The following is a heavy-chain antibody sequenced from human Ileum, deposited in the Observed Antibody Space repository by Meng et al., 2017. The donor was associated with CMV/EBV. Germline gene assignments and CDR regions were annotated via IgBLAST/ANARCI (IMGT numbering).Heavy chain of an antibody. CDR1: GFTFSNAW. Sequence: GESLKISCAASGFTFSNAWMSWVRQAPGKGLEWVGRIKSKTDGGTIDYAAPVKGRFTISRDDSKNTLYLQMNSLKTEDTAVYYCTAGTGKTDFDYWGQGKLVTVAS. V-gene: IGHV3-15*01. CDR3: TAGTGKTDFDY. J-gene: IGHJ4*02. D-gene: IGHD1-1*01. CDR2: IKSKTDGGTI.